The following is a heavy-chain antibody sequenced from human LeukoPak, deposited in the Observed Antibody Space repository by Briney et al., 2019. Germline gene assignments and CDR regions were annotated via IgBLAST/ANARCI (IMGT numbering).Heavy chain of an antibody. D-gene: IGHD3-10*01. J-gene: IGHJ4*02. Sequence: ASVKVSCKASGGTFSSYAISWVRQAPGQGLEWMGIINPSGGSTSYAQKFQGRVTMTRDTSTSTVYMELSSLRSEDTAVYYCARGEEEYYYGSGSYYLIFDYWGQGTLVTVSS. CDR3: ARGEEEYYYGSGSYYLIFDY. V-gene: IGHV1-46*01. CDR1: GGTFSSYA. CDR2: INPSGGST.